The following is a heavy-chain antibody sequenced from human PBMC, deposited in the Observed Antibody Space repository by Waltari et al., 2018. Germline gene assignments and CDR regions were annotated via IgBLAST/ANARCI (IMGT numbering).Heavy chain of an antibody. CDR1: GASFSDYY. D-gene: IGHD3-3*01. Sequence: QVQLQQWGAGRLRPSETLSLTCAVYGASFSDYYWAWFRQPPGKGLEWIGQIRHPGSTNSNPSLKRRVTISLDTPMSQFSLRLSSVTAADTALYFCTRGGNYDFWSHRPFVDPWGQGTLVTVSS. CDR3: TRGGNYDFWSHRPFVDP. CDR2: IRHPGST. J-gene: IGHJ5*02. V-gene: IGHV4-34*01.